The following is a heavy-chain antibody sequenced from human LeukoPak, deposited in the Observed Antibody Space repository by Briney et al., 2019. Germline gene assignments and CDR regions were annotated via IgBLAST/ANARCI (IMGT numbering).Heavy chain of an antibody. D-gene: IGHD6-13*01. Sequence: GGSLRLSCAASGFTFSSFGMHWVRQAPGRGLEWVALILYDNKYYTDSVKGRFTISRDNSKNTLYLQMNSLRAEDTAVYYCAKDGYSSSWYNWFDPWGQGTLVTVSS. CDR3: AKDGYSSSWYNWFDP. V-gene: IGHV3-30*02. J-gene: IGHJ5*02. CDR2: ILYDNK. CDR1: GFTFSSFG.